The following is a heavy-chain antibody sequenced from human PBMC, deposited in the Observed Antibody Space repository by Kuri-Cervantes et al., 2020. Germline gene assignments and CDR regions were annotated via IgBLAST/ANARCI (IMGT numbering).Heavy chain of an antibody. CDR1: GFTVSSNY. J-gene: IGHJ5*02. CDR2: IYSGGST. Sequence: ETLSLTCAASGFTVSSNYMSWVRQAPGKGLEWVSVIYSGGSTYYAGSVKGRFTISRDNSKNTLYLQMNSLRAEDTAVYYCARLKVGEKYGDYVGWFDPWGQGTLVTVSS. D-gene: IGHD4-17*01. V-gene: IGHV3-66*01. CDR3: ARLKVGEKYGDYVGWFDP.